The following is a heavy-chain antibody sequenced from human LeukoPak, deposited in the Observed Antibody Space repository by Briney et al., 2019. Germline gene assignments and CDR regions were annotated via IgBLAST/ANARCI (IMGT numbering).Heavy chain of an antibody. CDR1: GESFSGYY. CDR3: ARNSSISTGRSPHKNAFGI. J-gene: IGHJ3*02. D-gene: IGHD3-10*01. V-gene: IGHV4-34*01. Sequence: SETLSLTCAVYGESFSGYYWTWIRQSPGKGLQWIGEINHSGSTNYNPSLKSRVTISVDTSKNQFSLKVRSVTAADTAVYYCARNSSISTGRSPHKNAFGIWGQGTMVIVSS. CDR2: INHSGST.